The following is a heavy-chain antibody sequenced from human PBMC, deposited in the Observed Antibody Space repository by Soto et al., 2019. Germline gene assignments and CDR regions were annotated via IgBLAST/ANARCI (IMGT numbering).Heavy chain of an antibody. J-gene: IGHJ5*01. CDR3: ARWVGGSMYDNSGKYDS. CDR2: VSNDGNRK. V-gene: IGHV3-30*03. D-gene: IGHD3-22*01. Sequence: QVQLVESGGGVVQPGRSLRLTCAASGFTFSDSGMHWGRQAPGKGLEWVALVSNDGNRKYYADSVKGRFTISRDNSENTLYLQMNSLRAEDTAVYYCARWVGGSMYDNSGKYDSWGQGTLVTVSS. CDR1: GFTFSDSG.